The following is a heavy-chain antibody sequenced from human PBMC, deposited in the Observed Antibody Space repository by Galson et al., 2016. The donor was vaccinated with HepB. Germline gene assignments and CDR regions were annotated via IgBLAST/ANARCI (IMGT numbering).Heavy chain of an antibody. Sequence: SLRLSCAASGFTLSNYAMSWVRQAPGKGLEWVSSISGGSSGTYYAASVKGRFTISRDNLKNTVDLQMNSLRAEDTAVYYCAKGFGATYYDILTGNVGWGQGTLVTVSS. D-gene: IGHD3-9*01. CDR2: ISGGSSGT. CDR1: GFTLSNYA. J-gene: IGHJ4*02. V-gene: IGHV3-23*01. CDR3: AKGFGATYYDILTGNVG.